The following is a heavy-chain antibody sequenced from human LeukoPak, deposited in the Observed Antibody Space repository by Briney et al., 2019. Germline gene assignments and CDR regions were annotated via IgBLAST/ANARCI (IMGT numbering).Heavy chain of an antibody. V-gene: IGHV1-58*01. J-gene: IGHJ4*02. Sequence: GTSVKVSCKASGFTFSGSAVQWVRQARGQRLEWLGWIIVDSGITHYVQKLQERVTITRDISTNTAYMELSSLTSEDTAVYYCATDSTPMVRGIIIAFAYWGQGTQVTVSS. CDR3: ATDSTPMVRGIIIAFAY. CDR1: GFTFSGSA. CDR2: IIVDSGIT. D-gene: IGHD3-10*01.